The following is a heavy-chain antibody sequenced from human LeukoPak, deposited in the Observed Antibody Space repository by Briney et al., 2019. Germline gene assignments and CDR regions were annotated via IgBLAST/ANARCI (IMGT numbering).Heavy chain of an antibody. V-gene: IGHV3-48*01. CDR3: ARVRDAYNYFHY. J-gene: IGHJ4*02. CDR2: ISGSNSPI. Sequence: GGSLRLSCAASGFTFSSYAMNWVRQAPGEGVEWVSYISGSNSPIYYADSVKGRFTISRDNAKNSLYLQMDSLRAEDTAIYYCARVRDAYNYFHYWGQGTLVTVSS. CDR1: GFTFSSYA. D-gene: IGHD2-21*01.